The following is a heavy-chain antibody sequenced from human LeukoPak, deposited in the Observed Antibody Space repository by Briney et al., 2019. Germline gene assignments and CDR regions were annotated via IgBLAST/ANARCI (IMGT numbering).Heavy chain of an antibody. V-gene: IGHV4-34*01. Sequence: SETLSLTCTVSGYSISSGYYWSWIRQPPGKGLEWIGEINHSGSTNYNPSLKSRVTISVDTSKNQFSLKLSSVTAADTAVYYCARHRGRGYSSSWYGGQVGGFDPWGQGTLVTVSS. CDR3: ARHRGRGYSSSWYGGQVGGFDP. J-gene: IGHJ5*02. D-gene: IGHD6-13*01. CDR2: INHSGST. CDR1: GYSISSGYY.